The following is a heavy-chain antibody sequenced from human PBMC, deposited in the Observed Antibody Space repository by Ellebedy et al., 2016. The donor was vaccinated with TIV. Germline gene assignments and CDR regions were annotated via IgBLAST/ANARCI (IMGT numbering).Heavy chain of an antibody. V-gene: IGHV3-66*01. CDR1: GFTFSSYS. CDR2: IYSGGST. Sequence: GESLKISCAASGFTFSSYSMSWVRQAPGKGLEWVSVIYSGGSTYYADSVKGRFTISRDNAKNSLYLQMNSLRAEDTAVYYCARGGDYDYYYYGMDVWGQGTTVTVSS. D-gene: IGHD4-17*01. CDR3: ARGGDYDYYYYGMDV. J-gene: IGHJ6*02.